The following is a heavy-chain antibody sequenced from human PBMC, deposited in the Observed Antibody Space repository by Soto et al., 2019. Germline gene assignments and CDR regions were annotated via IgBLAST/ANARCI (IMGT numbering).Heavy chain of an antibody. J-gene: IGHJ6*03. CDR3: ARDPLHRIAAAGHPVSFSSGLPPFYYYYMDV. D-gene: IGHD6-13*01. V-gene: IGHV6-1*01. CDR1: GDSVSSNSAA. CDR2: TYYRSKWYN. Sequence: SQTLSLTCAISGDSVSSNSAAWNWIRQSPSRGLEWLGRTYYRSKWYNDYAVSVKSRITINPDTSKNQFSLQLNSVTPEDTAVYYCARDPLHRIAAAGHPVSFSSGLPPFYYYYMDVWGKGTTVTVSS.